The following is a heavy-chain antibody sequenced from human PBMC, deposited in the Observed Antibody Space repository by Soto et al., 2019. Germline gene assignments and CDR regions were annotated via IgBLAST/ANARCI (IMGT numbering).Heavy chain of an antibody. J-gene: IGHJ6*02. Sequence: EVQLVESGGGLVKPGGSLRLSCAASGFTFSSYSMNWVRQAPGKGLEWVSSISSSSSYIYYADSVKGRFTISRDNAKNSLYLQMNSLRAEDTAVYYCASDKGVARTYGMDVWGQGTTVTVSS. D-gene: IGHD5-12*01. CDR3: ASDKGVARTYGMDV. CDR1: GFTFSSYS. CDR2: ISSSSSYI. V-gene: IGHV3-21*01.